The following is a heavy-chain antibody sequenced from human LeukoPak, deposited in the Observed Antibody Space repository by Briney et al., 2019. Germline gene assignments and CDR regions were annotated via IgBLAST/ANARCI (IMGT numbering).Heavy chain of an antibody. Sequence: SGTLSLTCAVSGDSINSSNWWSWVRPPPGKGLEWIGEIYHSGSTNYNPSLKSRVTLSIDKSQNQFSLKLNSVTAADTAVYYCTRVGVEATEFDYWGQGTLVTVSS. CDR3: TRVGVEATEFDY. V-gene: IGHV4-4*02. D-gene: IGHD1-26*01. CDR2: IYHSGST. CDR1: GDSINSSNW. J-gene: IGHJ4*02.